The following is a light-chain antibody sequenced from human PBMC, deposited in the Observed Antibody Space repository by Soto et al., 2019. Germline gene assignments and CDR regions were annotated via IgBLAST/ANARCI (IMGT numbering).Light chain of an antibody. Sequence: DIQMTQFPSTLSASVGDRVTLTCRASQSIGRWLAWYQQKPGKAPKLLIHKASSLESGVPSRFSGSGSGTEFTLTISSLQPDDFATYYCQQYNSYSPYTFGQGTKLEIK. V-gene: IGKV1-5*03. J-gene: IGKJ2*01. CDR1: QSIGRW. CDR2: KAS. CDR3: QQYNSYSPYT.